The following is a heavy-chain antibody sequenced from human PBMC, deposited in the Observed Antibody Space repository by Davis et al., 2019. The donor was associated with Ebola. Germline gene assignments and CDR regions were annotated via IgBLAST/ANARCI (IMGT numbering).Heavy chain of an antibody. Sequence: GESLKISCKSSGYSLTNCWIGWVRQMPGKGLEWMGIINPGDPETRYSPSFEGQVTISADKSISSVFLQWSSLKATDTAIYYCARGGIGSPLPEFWGQGALVIVSS. CDR3: ARGGIGSPLPEF. J-gene: IGHJ4*02. D-gene: IGHD3-10*01. CDR1: GYSLTNCW. CDR2: INPGDPET. V-gene: IGHV5-51*01.